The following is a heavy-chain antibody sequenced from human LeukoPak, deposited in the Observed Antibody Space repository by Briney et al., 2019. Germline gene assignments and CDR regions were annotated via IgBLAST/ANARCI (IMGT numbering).Heavy chain of an antibody. D-gene: IGHD3-16*01. J-gene: IGHJ2*01. CDR2: IHLSGST. CDR1: GGSISFHY. Sequence: SETLSLTCTVSGGSISFHYWSWIRQPPGKGLEWIGYIHLSGSTYYDPSLRSRVTISGDTSKNQFSLRLNSVTAADTAVYYCARRGVWYFDLWGRGTLVTVSS. CDR3: ARRGVWYFDL. V-gene: IGHV4-59*11.